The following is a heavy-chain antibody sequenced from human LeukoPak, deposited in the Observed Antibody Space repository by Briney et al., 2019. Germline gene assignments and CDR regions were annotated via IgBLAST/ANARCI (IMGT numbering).Heavy chain of an antibody. Sequence: SETLSLACAVYGGSFSGYYWSWIRQPPGKGLEWIGEINHSGSTNYNPSLKSRVTISVDTSKNQFPLKLSSVTAADTAVYYCARLSVYDFWSGYYEAPDYWGQGTLVTVSS. CDR1: GGSFSGYY. CDR3: ARLSVYDFWSGYYEAPDY. D-gene: IGHD3-3*01. V-gene: IGHV4-34*01. J-gene: IGHJ4*02. CDR2: INHSGST.